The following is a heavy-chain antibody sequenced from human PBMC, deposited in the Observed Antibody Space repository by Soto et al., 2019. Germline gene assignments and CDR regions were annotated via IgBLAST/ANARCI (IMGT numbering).Heavy chain of an antibody. CDR3: ARESRIIVTAAIQYDAFDI. V-gene: IGHV4-30-4*01. Sequence: SETLSLTCTVSGGSISSGDYYCSWIRQPPWKGLEWIGYIYYSGSTYYNPSLKSRVTISVDTSKNQFSLKLSSVTAADTAVYYCARESRIIVTAAIQYDAFDIWGQGTMVSVSS. J-gene: IGHJ3*02. CDR2: IYYSGST. CDR1: GGSISSGDYY. D-gene: IGHD2-2*02.